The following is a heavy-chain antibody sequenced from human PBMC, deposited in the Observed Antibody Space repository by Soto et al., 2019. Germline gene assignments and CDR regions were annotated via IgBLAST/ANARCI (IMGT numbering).Heavy chain of an antibody. D-gene: IGHD3-10*01. CDR2: ISYDGSNK. Sequence: GGSLRLSCAASGFTFSSYAMHWVRQAPGKGLEWVAVISYDGSNKYYADSVKGRFTISRDNSKNTLYLQMNSLRAQDTAVYYCARDSGRYLYYYYYGMDVWGQGTTVTVSS. CDR3: ARDSGRYLYYYYYGMDV. J-gene: IGHJ6*02. CDR1: GFTFSSYA. V-gene: IGHV3-30-3*01.